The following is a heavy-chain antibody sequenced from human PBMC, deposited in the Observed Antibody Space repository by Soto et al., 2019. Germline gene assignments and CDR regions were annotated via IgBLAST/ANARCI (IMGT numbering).Heavy chain of an antibody. CDR3: TTRIA. CDR1: GFTLTNAW. D-gene: IGHD2-15*01. CDR2: IGSKSAGGTT. Sequence: EVQLVESGGGLVKPGGSLRISCAASGFTLTNAWMSWVRQAPGKGLEWVGRIGSKSAGGTTDYAAPVKGRFTISRDDSKNRLYLQMNSLTTEETGVDYCTTRIAGGQGTRVTVSS. V-gene: IGHV3-15*04. J-gene: IGHJ4*02.